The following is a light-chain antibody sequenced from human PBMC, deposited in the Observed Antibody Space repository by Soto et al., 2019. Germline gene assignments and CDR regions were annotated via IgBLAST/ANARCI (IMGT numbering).Light chain of an antibody. Sequence: GDRVPIPCRASQSITYWLAWYQQKPGRAPKLLIYDVFNLQSGVPSRFSGSGSGTEFTLTISSLQPDDSATYYCQQYHSFSFTLGQGTKVDIK. CDR3: QQYHSFSFT. CDR1: QSITYW. CDR2: DVF. J-gene: IGKJ2*01. V-gene: IGKV1-5*01.